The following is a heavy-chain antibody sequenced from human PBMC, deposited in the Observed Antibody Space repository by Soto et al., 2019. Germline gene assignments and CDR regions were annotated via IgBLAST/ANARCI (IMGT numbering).Heavy chain of an antibody. CDR3: APSRRMKMATDYFDL. CDR1: GFSLSTSGEG. D-gene: IGHD5-12*01. J-gene: IGHJ2*01. CDR2: IYWDDDK. V-gene: IGHV2-5*02. Sequence: SGPTLVNPTQTLTLTCTFSGFSLSTSGEGVGWIRQPPGKALEWLALIYWDDDKRYSPSLKSRLTITKDTSKNQVVLTMTNMDPVDTATYDCAPSRRMKMATDYFDLWGRGTLVTVS.